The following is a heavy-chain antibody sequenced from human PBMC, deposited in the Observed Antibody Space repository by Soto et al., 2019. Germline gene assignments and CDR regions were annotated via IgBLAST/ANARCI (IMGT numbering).Heavy chain of an antibody. CDR3: ARDPILEWLPKFDY. Sequence: PGGALRLSCAASGFTFSSYAMHWVRQAPGKGLEWVAVKSYDGSNKYYADSVKGRFTITRDNSKNTLYLQMNSLRAEDTVVYYCARDPILEWLPKFDYWGQGTLVTVSS. CDR1: GFTFSSYA. J-gene: IGHJ4*02. CDR2: KSYDGSNK. D-gene: IGHD3-3*01. V-gene: IGHV3-30-3*01.